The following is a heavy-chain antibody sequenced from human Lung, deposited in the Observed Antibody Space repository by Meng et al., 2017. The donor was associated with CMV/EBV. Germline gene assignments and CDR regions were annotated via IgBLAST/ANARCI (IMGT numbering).Heavy chain of an antibody. Sequence: SXSLSPXCTVSTDSFNDINFYWGWIRQPPGKGLEWIGNIYFTGNTYYNPSLKSRVTLTVDTSKKQFFLKLKSVTAADTAVYYGAREVVGSGISMDFWSQGALVTVSS. D-gene: IGHD3-10*01. CDR1: TDSFNDINFY. J-gene: IGHJ4*02. V-gene: IGHV4-39*07. CDR2: IYFTGNT. CDR3: AREVVGSGISMDF.